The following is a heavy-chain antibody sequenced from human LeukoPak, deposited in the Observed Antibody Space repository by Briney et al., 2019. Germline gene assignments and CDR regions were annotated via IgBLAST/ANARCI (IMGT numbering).Heavy chain of an antibody. CDR2: ISSSGSTI. V-gene: IGHV3-48*03. CDR3: ARLSVLSGSKD. Sequence: GGSLRLSCAASGFTFSSYEMNWVRQAPGKGLEWVSYISSSGSTIYYADSVKGRFTISRDNSKNSLYLQMNSLRAEDTAVYYCARLSVLSGSKDWGQGTLVTVSS. J-gene: IGHJ4*02. CDR1: GFTFSSYE. D-gene: IGHD3-16*01.